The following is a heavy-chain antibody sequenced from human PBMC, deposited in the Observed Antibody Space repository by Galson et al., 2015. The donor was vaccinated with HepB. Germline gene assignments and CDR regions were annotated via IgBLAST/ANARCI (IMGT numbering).Heavy chain of an antibody. V-gene: IGHV3-21*01. Sequence: SLRLSCAASGFTFSTYSMNWVRQAPGKGLEWVSSISSGSSYIYYADSLKGRFTISRDNAKNSLSLQMNSLRAEDTAVFYCARGPPMVQGAPPPYLDFWGQGSLVTVSS. CDR2: ISSGSSYI. CDR1: GFTFSTYS. J-gene: IGHJ4*02. CDR3: ARGPPMVQGAPPPYLDF. D-gene: IGHD3-10*01.